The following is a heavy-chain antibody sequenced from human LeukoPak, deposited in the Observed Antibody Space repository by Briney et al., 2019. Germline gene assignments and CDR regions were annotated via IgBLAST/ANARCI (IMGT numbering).Heavy chain of an antibody. CDR1: GFTFSSYS. J-gene: IGHJ6*03. D-gene: IGHD1-1*01. CDR2: ISSSSSYI. CDR3: ARTTADYYYMDV. V-gene: IGHV3-21*01. Sequence: PGGSLSLSCAASGFTFSSYSMNWVRQAPGEGLEWVSSISSSSSYIYYADSVKGRFTISRDNAKNSLYLQMNSLRAEDTAVYYCARTTADYYYMDVWGKGTTVTVSS.